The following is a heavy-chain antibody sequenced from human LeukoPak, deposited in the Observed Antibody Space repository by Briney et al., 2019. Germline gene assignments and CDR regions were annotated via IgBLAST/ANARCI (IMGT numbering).Heavy chain of an antibody. CDR3: AKDSGYSSSWSEGMDV. V-gene: IGHV3-30*18. CDR1: GFTFSSYG. Sequence: PGGSLRLSCAASGFTFSSYGVHWVRQAPGKGLEWVAVISYDGSNKYYADSVKGRFTISRDNSKNTLYLQMNSLRAEDTAVYYCAKDSGYSSSWSEGMDVWGQGTTVTVSS. J-gene: IGHJ6*02. D-gene: IGHD6-13*01. CDR2: ISYDGSNK.